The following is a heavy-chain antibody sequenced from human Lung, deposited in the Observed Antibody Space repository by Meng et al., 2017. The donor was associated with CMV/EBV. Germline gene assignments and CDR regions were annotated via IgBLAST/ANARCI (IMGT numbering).Heavy chain of an antibody. V-gene: IGHV4-59*01. CDR3: ARDWQGGAEPYGMDV. CDR2: MYYSRDA. J-gene: IGHJ6*02. Sequence: SETLSLTYTVSGGSITSYYWSWIRQPPGKGLEWIAYMYYSRDASYNPSLRSRVTVSVDTSKSQFSLQLSSVTAADTAVYYCARDWQGGAEPYGMDVWGQGTTVTGSS. CDR1: GGSITSYY. D-gene: IGHD1-14*01.